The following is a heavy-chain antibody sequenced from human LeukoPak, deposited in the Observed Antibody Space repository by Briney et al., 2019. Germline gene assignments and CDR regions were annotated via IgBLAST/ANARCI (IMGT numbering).Heavy chain of an antibody. CDR2: MNPNSGNT. V-gene: IGHV1-8*01. D-gene: IGHD3-16*02. J-gene: IGHJ2*01. CDR3: ARNGVTFGGVIGYWYFDL. Sequence: ASVKVSCKASGYTFTSYDINWVRQATGKGLEWMGWMNPNSGNTGYAQKFQGRVTMTRNTSISTAYMELSSLRSEDTAVYYCARNGVTFGGVIGYWYFDLWGRGSLVTVSS. CDR1: GYTFTSYD.